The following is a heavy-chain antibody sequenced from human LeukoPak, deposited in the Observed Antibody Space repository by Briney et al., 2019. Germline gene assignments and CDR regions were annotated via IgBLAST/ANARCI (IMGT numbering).Heavy chain of an antibody. D-gene: IGHD3-9*01. CDR3: ASTPLRYFDQLPS. Sequence: GGSLRLSCAASGFTFSTYGMHWVRQAPGRGLEWVAVIGYDGNNKFYVDSVRGRFTISRDNSKNTLYLQMNSLRAEDTAVYYCASTPLRYFDQLPSWGQGTLVTVSS. CDR1: GFTFSTYG. J-gene: IGHJ5*02. CDR2: IGYDGNNK. V-gene: IGHV3-33*01.